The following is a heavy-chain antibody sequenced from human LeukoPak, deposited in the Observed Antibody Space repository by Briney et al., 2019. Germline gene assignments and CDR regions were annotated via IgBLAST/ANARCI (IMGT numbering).Heavy chain of an antibody. CDR2: IYYSGST. D-gene: IGHD2-2*02. CDR1: GGSISSSSYY. CDR3: ARAIPSGKLFDC. V-gene: IGHV4-39*07. Sequence: SGTLSLTCTVSGGSISSSSYYWGWIRQPPGKGLEWIGSIYYSGSTYYNPSLKSRVTISVDTSKNQFSLKLSSVTAADTAVYYCARAIPSGKLFDCWGQGTLVTVSS. J-gene: IGHJ4*02.